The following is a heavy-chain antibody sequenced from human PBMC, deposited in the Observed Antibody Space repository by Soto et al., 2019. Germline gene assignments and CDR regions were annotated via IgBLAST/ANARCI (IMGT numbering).Heavy chain of an antibody. D-gene: IGHD3-22*01. CDR2: ISAYNGNT. CDR3: ARASDYYDSSGYYYEPYYFDY. J-gene: IGHJ4*01. CDR1: GYTFTSYG. Sequence: ASVKVSCKASGYTFTSYGISWVRQAPGQGLEWMGWISAYNGNTNYAQKLQGRVTMTTDTSTSTAYMELRSLRSDDTAVYYCARASDYYDSSGYYYEPYYFDYWGHGTLVTISS. V-gene: IGHV1-18*04.